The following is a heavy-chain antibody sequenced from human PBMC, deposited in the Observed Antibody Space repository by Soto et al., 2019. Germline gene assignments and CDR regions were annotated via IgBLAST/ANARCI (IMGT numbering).Heavy chain of an antibody. CDR2: IDSSSDTI. D-gene: IGHD5-12*01. Sequence: GGSLRLSCAASGFTLSRYSMNWVRQAPGKGLEWLSYIDSSSDTIYYADSVKGRFIISRDNAKNSLYLQMNSLRDEDTAVYYCARGGVATIFGDSWGQGTLVTV. J-gene: IGHJ4*02. V-gene: IGHV3-48*02. CDR3: ARGGVATIFGDS. CDR1: GFTLSRYS.